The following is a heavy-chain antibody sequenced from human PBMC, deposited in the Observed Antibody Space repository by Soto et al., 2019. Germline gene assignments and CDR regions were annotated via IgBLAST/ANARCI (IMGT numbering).Heavy chain of an antibody. D-gene: IGHD2-2*01. V-gene: IGHV4-31*03. J-gene: IGHJ5*02. Sequence: SETLSLTCTVSGGSIRSGGYYWTWIRQHSGKGXXWIGYIYYTGSTYYNPSLKSRVTISVDTSKNQFSLKLSSVTAADTAVYYCARASLGYCSSTSCRSNWFDPWGQGTLVTVSS. CDR2: IYYTGST. CDR3: ARASLGYCSSTSCRSNWFDP. CDR1: GGSIRSGGYY.